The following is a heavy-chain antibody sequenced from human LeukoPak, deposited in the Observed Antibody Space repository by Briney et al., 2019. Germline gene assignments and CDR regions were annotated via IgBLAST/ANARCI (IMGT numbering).Heavy chain of an antibody. CDR3: ARDLNGDYAMDV. V-gene: IGHV3-30*04. D-gene: IGHD4-17*01. CDR1: GFSFSSYA. Sequence: GGSLRLSCAASGFSFSSYAMHWVRQAPGKGLEWVAVISYDGSDKYYADSVMGRFTISRDNSKNTPYLQMISLRAEDTAVYYSARDLNGDYAMDVWGKGTTVTVSS. J-gene: IGHJ6*04. CDR2: ISYDGSDK.